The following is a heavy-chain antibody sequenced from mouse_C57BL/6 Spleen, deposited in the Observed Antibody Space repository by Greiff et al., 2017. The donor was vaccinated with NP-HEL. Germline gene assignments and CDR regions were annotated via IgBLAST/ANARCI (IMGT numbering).Heavy chain of an antibody. CDR1: GFTFSSYA. Sequence: EVKLVESGGGLVKPGGSLKLSCAASGFTFSSYAMSWVRQTPEKRLEWVATISDGGSYTYYPDNVKGRFTISRDNAKNNLYLQMSHLKSEDTAMYYCGRDQAPLRYGSGFAYWGQGTLVTVSA. CDR3: GRDQAPLRYGSGFAY. D-gene: IGHD1-1*01. J-gene: IGHJ3*01. CDR2: ISDGGSYT. V-gene: IGHV5-4*01.